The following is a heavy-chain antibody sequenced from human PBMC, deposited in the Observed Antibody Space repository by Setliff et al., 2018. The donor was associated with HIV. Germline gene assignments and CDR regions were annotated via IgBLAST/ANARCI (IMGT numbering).Heavy chain of an antibody. D-gene: IGHD3-22*01. CDR1: GFSISSRYY. V-gene: IGHV4-38-2*01. CDR3: ARVKMIAGTDYFDY. J-gene: IGHJ4*02. CDR2: IYHTGSS. Sequence: SETLSLTCDVSGFSISSRYYWGWIRQSPGKGLEWIGNIYHTGSSYYNPSLNDRATISLDTSKNQFSLKLNSVTAADTAVYYCARVKMIAGTDYFDYWGQGTLVTVSS.